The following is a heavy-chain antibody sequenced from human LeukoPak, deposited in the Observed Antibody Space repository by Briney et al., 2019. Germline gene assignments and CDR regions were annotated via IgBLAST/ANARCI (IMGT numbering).Heavy chain of an antibody. Sequence: GGALRLSCAASGFTFSSYWMSWVRQAPGKGLEGVANIKQDGSEKYYVDSVKGGFTISRDNAKNSLYRQMNSLRAEDPAVYDCARDTAIVGAATGYSFDYWGQGTLVTVSS. J-gene: IGHJ4*02. CDR1: GFTFSSYW. D-gene: IGHD1-26*01. CDR3: ARDTAIVGAATGYSFDY. CDR2: IKQDGSEK. V-gene: IGHV3-7*01.